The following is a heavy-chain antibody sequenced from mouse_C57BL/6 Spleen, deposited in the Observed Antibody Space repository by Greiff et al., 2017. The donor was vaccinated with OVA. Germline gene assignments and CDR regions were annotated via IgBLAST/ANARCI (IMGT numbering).Heavy chain of an antibody. CDR3: ARGYDYDVYYFDY. CDR1: GYTFTDYY. D-gene: IGHD2-4*01. Sequence: QVQLKESGAELVRPGASVKLSCKASGYTFTDYYINWVKQRPGQGLEWIARIYPGSGNTYYNEKFKGKATLTAEKSSSTAYMQLSSLTSEDSAVYFCARGYDYDVYYFDYWGQGTTLTVSS. V-gene: IGHV1-76*01. CDR2: IYPGSGNT. J-gene: IGHJ2*01.